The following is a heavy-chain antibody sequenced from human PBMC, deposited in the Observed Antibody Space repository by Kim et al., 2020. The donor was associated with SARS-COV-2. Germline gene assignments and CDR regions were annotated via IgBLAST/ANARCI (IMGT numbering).Heavy chain of an antibody. J-gene: IGHJ4*02. D-gene: IGHD3-22*01. Sequence: SETLSLTCAVYGGSFSGYYWSWIRQPPGKGLEWIGEINHSGSTNYNPSLKSRVTISVDTSKNQFSLKLSSVTAADTAVYYCARGNGHDSSGSDYWGQGTL. CDR3: ARGNGHDSSGSDY. CDR1: GGSFSGYY. V-gene: IGHV4-34*01. CDR2: INHSGST.